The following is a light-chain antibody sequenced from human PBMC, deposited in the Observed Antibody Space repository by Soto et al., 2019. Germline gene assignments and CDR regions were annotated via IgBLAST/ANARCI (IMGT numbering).Light chain of an antibody. CDR1: QSTSSY. CDR3: QQYSSHST. Sequence: DMQMTQSPSTLSASVGDRGSITCRASQSTSSYLAWYQQKPGKAPKLLIYQASSLENGVPSRFSGSGSGTEFSLTISSLQPDDFATYYCQQYSSHSTFGQGTKVDIK. J-gene: IGKJ1*01. CDR2: QAS. V-gene: IGKV1-5*03.